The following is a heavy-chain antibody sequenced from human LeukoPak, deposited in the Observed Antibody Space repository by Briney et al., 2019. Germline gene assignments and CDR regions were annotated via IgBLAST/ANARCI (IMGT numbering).Heavy chain of an antibody. CDR3: ARVGRGYSYGNPFDY. CDR2: ISSSSSYI. Sequence: PGGSLRLSCAASGFTFRNYAMSWVRQAPGKGLEWVSSISSSSSYIYYADSAKGRFTISRDNAKNSLYLQMNSLRAEDTAVYYCARVGRGYSYGNPFDYWGQGTLVTVSS. J-gene: IGHJ4*02. D-gene: IGHD5-18*01. CDR1: GFTFRNYA. V-gene: IGHV3-21*01.